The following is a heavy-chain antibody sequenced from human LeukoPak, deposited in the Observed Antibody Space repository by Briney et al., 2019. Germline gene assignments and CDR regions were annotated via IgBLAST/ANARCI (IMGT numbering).Heavy chain of an antibody. D-gene: IGHD3-3*01. CDR1: GFTFDDYA. V-gene: IGHV3-9*01. CDR2: ISWNSGSI. CDR3: AKDGDPWGWSGYFDY. Sequence: PGGSLRLSCAASGFTFDDYAMHWVRQAPGKGLEWVSGISWNSGSIGYADSVKGRFTISRDNAKNSLYLQMNSLRAEDTALYYCAKDGDPWGWSGYFDYWGQGTLVTVSS. J-gene: IGHJ4*02.